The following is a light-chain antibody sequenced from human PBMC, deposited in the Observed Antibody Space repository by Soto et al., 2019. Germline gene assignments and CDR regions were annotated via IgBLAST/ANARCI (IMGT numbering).Light chain of an antibody. CDR2: AAS. CDR1: QSISTY. Sequence: DIQLTQSPADRSASVCNRITIICLASQSISTYLNWYQQKPGTAPNLLIYAASRLQSGVPSRFSGSGGGTDFTLSISSVQPEDFATYYCQQSYMDPITFGQGTRLEIK. J-gene: IGKJ5*01. V-gene: IGKV1-39*01. CDR3: QQSYMDPIT.